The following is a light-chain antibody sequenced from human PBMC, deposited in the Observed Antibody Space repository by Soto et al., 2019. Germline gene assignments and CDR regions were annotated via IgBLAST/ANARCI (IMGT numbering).Light chain of an antibody. CDR1: QSISSW. CDR3: QQYNSIRT. Sequence: DIQMTQSPSTLSASVGERVTITCRASQSISSWLAWYQQKPGQAPKLLIYDASNLESGVPSRFSGSGSGTEFTITIRRLQPFDFATYYCQQYNSIRTFGQGTKVEIK. CDR2: DAS. V-gene: IGKV1-5*01. J-gene: IGKJ1*01.